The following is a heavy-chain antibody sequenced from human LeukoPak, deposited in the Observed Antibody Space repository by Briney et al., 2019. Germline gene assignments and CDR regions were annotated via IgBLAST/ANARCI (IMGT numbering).Heavy chain of an antibody. D-gene: IGHD3-10*01. J-gene: IGHJ6*04. CDR2: IIPIFGTA. V-gene: IGHV1-69*13. CDR3: ASDSGSYSYDYYYYYGMDV. Sequence: SVKVSCKASGGTFSSYAISWVRQAPGQGLEWMEGIIPIFGTANYAQKFQGRVSITADESTSTAYMELSSLRSEDTAVYYCASDSGSYSYDYYYYYGMDVWGKGTTVTVSS. CDR1: GGTFSSYA.